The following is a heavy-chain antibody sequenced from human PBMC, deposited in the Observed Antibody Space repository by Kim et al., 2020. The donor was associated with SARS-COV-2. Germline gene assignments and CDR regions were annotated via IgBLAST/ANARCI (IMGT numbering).Heavy chain of an antibody. Sequence: SVKVSCKASGGTFSSYAISWVRQAPGQGLEWMGGIIPIFGTANYAQKFQGRVTITADESTSTAYMELSSLRSEDTAVYYCARGYYDSSGYYYGAFDIWGQGTMVTVSS. CDR3: ARGYYDSSGYYYGAFDI. CDR1: GGTFSSYA. D-gene: IGHD3-22*01. V-gene: IGHV1-69*13. CDR2: IIPIFGTA. J-gene: IGHJ3*02.